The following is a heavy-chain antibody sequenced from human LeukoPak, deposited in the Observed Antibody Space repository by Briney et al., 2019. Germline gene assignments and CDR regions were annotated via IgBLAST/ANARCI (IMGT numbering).Heavy chain of an antibody. CDR1: GYSISSGYY. CDR2: IYHTGNT. Sequence: SETLSLTCAVAGYSISSGYYWAWIRPPPGRGLEWIANIYHTGNTYYNPSLNSRVTMSVDTSKNQFSLRLSSVTAADTAVYYCARAGGSSSPYYYYYMDVWGKGTTVTVSS. D-gene: IGHD6-6*01. J-gene: IGHJ6*03. CDR3: ARAGGSSSPYYYYYMDV. V-gene: IGHV4-38-2*01.